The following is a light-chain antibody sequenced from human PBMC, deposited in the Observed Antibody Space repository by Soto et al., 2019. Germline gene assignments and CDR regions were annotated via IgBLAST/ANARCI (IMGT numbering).Light chain of an antibody. J-gene: IGLJ3*02. CDR1: SSDVGGYNY. CDR3: SSYSSSSTRV. Sequence: QSALTQPASVSGSPGQSITISCTGTSSDVGGYNYVSWYQQHPGKVPKLMIYGVINRPSGVSNRFSGSKSGNTASLTISGLQAEDEADYYCSSYSSSSTRVFGGGTKLTVL. V-gene: IGLV2-14*01. CDR2: GVI.